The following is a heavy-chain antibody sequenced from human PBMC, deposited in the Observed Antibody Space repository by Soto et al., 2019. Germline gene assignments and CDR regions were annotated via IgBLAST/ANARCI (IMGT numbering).Heavy chain of an antibody. D-gene: IGHD2-15*01. V-gene: IGHV4-34*01. CDR3: ARRYCSDSYCSYFDY. Sequence: QVQLHQWGAGLLKPSETLSLTCAVYGGSFTTYYWSWIRQSPGKGLEWIGEINHSGFTNYNPSLESRVTTSVDTSNNQFSLKLRSVTAADTAIYYCARRYCSDSYCSYFDYWGRGTLVSVSS. CDR2: INHSGFT. J-gene: IGHJ4*02. CDR1: GGSFTTYY.